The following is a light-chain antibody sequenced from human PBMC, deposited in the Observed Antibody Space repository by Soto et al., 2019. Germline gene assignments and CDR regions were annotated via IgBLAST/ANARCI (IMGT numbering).Light chain of an antibody. J-gene: IGKJ1*01. CDR1: RSINNN. Sequence: DIQMTQSPSSLSASVGDRVTITCRASRSINNNLNWYQQKPGKAPKVLIYSASSLHNGVPSRFSGSASGTDFTLTIDGLQPEDFATYFCQQGHNTPRTFGQGTKVDIK. CDR2: SAS. V-gene: IGKV1-39*01. CDR3: QQGHNTPRT.